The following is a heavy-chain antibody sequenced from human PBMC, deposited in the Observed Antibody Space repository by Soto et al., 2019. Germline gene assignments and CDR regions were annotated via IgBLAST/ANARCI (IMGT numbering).Heavy chain of an antibody. CDR3: ARGYGDYEGGLNYYYYYYMDV. J-gene: IGHJ6*03. CDR1: GGSFRGYY. Sequence: SETMSLTCAVYGGSFRGYYWRRIRQTPGKGLEWIGEINHSGSTNYNPSLKSRVTISVDTSKNQFSLKLSSVTAADTAVYYCARGYGDYEGGLNYYYYYYMDVWGKGTTVTVSS. CDR2: INHSGST. D-gene: IGHD4-17*01. V-gene: IGHV4-34*01.